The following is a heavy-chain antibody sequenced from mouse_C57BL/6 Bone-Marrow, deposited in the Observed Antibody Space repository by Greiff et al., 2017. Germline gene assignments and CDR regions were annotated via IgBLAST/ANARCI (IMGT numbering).Heavy chain of an antibody. CDR3: TTFYGSSYAGFAY. V-gene: IGHV14-4*01. J-gene: IGHJ3*01. CDR2: IAPENGDN. CDR1: GFNIKDDY. Sequence: VQLQQSGAELVRPGASVMLSCTASGFNIKDDYMHWVKQRPEQGLEWIGWIAPENGDNEYASKFQGKATITADTSSNTAYLQLSSLTSEDTAVYYCTTFYGSSYAGFAYWGQGNLVTVSA. D-gene: IGHD1-1*01.